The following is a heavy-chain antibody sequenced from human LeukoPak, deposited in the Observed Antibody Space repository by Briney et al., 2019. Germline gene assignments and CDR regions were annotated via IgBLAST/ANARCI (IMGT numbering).Heavy chain of an antibody. Sequence: ASVKVSCKASGYSFTSYDINWVRQATGQGLEWMGWMNPNSGNTGYAQKFQGRVTMTRNTSISTAYMELSSLRSEDTAVYYCARANYGSGSYHPYYYYMDVWGKGTTVTVS. J-gene: IGHJ6*03. CDR3: ARANYGSGSYHPYYYYMDV. D-gene: IGHD3-10*01. CDR2: MNPNSGNT. CDR1: GYSFTSYD. V-gene: IGHV1-8*01.